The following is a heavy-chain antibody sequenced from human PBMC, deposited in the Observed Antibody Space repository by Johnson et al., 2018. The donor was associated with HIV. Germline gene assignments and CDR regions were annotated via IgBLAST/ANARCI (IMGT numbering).Heavy chain of an antibody. D-gene: IGHD5-18*01. CDR3: ARADTAMVRGAFDI. V-gene: IGHV3-23*04. CDR2: ITVSGDNT. CDR1: GFTFSTYA. J-gene: IGHJ3*02. Sequence: VQLVESGGGLVQPGGSLRLSCAASGFTFSTYAFHWVRQGPGKGLEWVSAITVSGDNTYYADSVKGRFTISRDNSKNTLYLQMNSLRAEDTALYYCARADTAMVRGAFDIWGQGTMVTVSS.